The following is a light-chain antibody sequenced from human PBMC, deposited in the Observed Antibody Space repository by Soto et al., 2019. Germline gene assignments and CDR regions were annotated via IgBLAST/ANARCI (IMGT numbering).Light chain of an antibody. CDR3: QQSNSKSWT. V-gene: IGKV1-5*01. Sequence: DIQMTQSPSTLSASVGDRVTITCRASQGISRWLAWYQQKPGRAPKLLIYEASILESGVPSRFSGSGSGTEFTLTISSLQPSDFATYNCQQSNSKSWTFGQGTRVEIK. J-gene: IGKJ1*01. CDR1: QGISRW. CDR2: EAS.